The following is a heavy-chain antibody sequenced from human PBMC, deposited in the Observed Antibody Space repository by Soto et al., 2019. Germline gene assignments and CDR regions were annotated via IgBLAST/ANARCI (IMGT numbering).Heavy chain of an antibody. J-gene: IGHJ4*02. CDR3: TRLNSGYFDY. V-gene: IGHV3-7*01. CDR2: IKHNGSEK. D-gene: IGHD2-8*02. Sequence: ESVGGLVQPGGSLRLSCAASGFTFRNYWMSWVRQAPGKGLEWVANIKHNGSEKYYVDSVKGRFTISRDNAKNSLYLDMSSLRTEDTAIYYCTRLNSGYFDYWAQGTLVTVSS. CDR1: GFTFRNYW.